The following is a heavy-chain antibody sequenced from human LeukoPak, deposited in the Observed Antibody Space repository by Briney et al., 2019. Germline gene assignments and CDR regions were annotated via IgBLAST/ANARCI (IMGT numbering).Heavy chain of an antibody. V-gene: IGHV3-64*01. Sequence: GGSLRLSCAASGFTFSSYAMHWVRQAPGKGLEYVSAISSNGGSTYYANSVKGRFTISRDNSKNTLYLQMGSLRAEDMAVYYCATIEPRSCPYYDFWSGYYRSCPFDYWGQGTLVTVSS. J-gene: IGHJ4*02. CDR3: ATIEPRSCPYYDFWSGYYRSCPFDY. D-gene: IGHD3-3*01. CDR1: GFTFSSYA. CDR2: ISSNGGST.